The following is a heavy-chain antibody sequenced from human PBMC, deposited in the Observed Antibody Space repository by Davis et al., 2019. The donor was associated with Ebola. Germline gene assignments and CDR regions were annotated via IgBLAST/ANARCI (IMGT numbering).Heavy chain of an antibody. Sequence: GGSLRLSCAASGFTFSDYYMSWIRQAPGKGLEWVSYISSSSSYTNYADSVKGRFTISRDNAKNSLYLQMNSLRAEDTAVYYCARQQQLVRYYYYGMDVWGQGTTVTVSS. V-gene: IGHV3-11*06. CDR3: ARQQQLVRYYYYGMDV. CDR2: ISSSSSYT. J-gene: IGHJ6*02. D-gene: IGHD6-13*01. CDR1: GFTFSDYY.